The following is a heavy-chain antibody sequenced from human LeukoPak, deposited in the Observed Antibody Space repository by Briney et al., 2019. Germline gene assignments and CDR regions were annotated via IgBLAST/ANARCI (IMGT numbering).Heavy chain of an antibody. J-gene: IGHJ4*02. CDR3: ARVPIEWELLSPGDY. V-gene: IGHV3-30*04. CDR1: GFTFSSYA. D-gene: IGHD1-26*01. Sequence: GGSLRLSCAASGFTFSSYAMHWVRQAPGKGLEWVAVISYDGSNKYYADSVKGRFTISRDNSKNTLYLQINSLRAEDTAVYYCARVPIEWELLSPGDYWGQGTLVTVSS. CDR2: ISYDGSNK.